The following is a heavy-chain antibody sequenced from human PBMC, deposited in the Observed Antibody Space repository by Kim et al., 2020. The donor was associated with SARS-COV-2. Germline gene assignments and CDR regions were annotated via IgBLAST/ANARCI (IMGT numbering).Heavy chain of an antibody. CDR3: ARDHYYDSSGYHDY. D-gene: IGHD3-22*01. Sequence: GGSLRLSCAASGFTFSSYAMHWVRQAPGKGLEYVSAISSNGGSTYYANSVKGRFTISRDNSKNTLYLQMGSLRAEDMAVYYCARDHYYDSSGYHDYWGQGTLVTVSS. J-gene: IGHJ4*02. V-gene: IGHV3-64*01. CDR1: GFTFSSYA. CDR2: ISSNGGST.